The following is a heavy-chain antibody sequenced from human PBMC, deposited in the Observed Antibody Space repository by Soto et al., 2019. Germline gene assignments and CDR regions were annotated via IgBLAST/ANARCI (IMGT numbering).Heavy chain of an antibody. CDR3: AREGGPGVWFDP. CDR1: GGSISSYY. J-gene: IGHJ5*02. V-gene: IGHV4-59*01. D-gene: IGHD3-16*01. Sequence: QVQLQESGPGLVKPSETLSLICSVSGGSISSYYWSWIRQPPGKGLEWIGYIYYSGSTNNNPSLTSRVTISVYTSKNQFSLKLSSVTAADTAMYYCAREGGPGVWFDPWGQGTLVTVSS. CDR2: IYYSGST.